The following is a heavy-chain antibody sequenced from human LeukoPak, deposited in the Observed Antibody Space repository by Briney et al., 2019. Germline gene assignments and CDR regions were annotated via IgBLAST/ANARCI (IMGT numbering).Heavy chain of an antibody. Sequence: GGSLRLSCAASGFTFSGYAMSWVRQAPGKGLEWVSAISGSGGSTYYADSVKGRFTISRDNSKNTLYLQMNSLRAEDTAVYYCAKRGTYGDYVGYYFDYWGQGTLVTVSS. D-gene: IGHD4-17*01. J-gene: IGHJ4*02. CDR1: GFTFSGYA. CDR3: AKRGTYGDYVGYYFDY. V-gene: IGHV3-23*01. CDR2: ISGSGGST.